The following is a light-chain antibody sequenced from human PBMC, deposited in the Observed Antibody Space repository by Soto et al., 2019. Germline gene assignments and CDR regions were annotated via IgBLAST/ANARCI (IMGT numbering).Light chain of an antibody. J-gene: IGKJ2*01. CDR2: DAS. CDR3: QQYNSYSYT. V-gene: IGKV1-5*01. Sequence: DIQMTQSPSTLSASVGDRVTITCRASQSISSWLAGYQQKPGKAPKLLIYDASSLESGVPSRFSGSGSGTEFTLTIRSLQPDDFATYYCQQYNSYSYTFGQGTKLEIK. CDR1: QSISSW.